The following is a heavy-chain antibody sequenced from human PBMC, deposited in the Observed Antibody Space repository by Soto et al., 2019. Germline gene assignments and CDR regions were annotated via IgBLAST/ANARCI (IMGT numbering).Heavy chain of an antibody. CDR3: ARGLWQHYHILTVSLWGSYNWFDP. CDR2: MNPNSGNT. V-gene: IGHV1-8*01. CDR1: GYTFTSYD. Sequence: ASVKGSCKAPGYTFTSYDINRVRHATGKGLERMGWMNPNSGNTGYAQKFQGRVTMTRNTSISTAYMELSSLRSEDTAVYYCARGLWQHYHILTVSLWGSYNWFDPWGPGTLVTVSS. J-gene: IGHJ5*02. D-gene: IGHD3-9*01.